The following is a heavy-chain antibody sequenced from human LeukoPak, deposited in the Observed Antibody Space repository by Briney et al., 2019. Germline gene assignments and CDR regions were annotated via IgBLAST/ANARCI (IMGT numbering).Heavy chain of an antibody. D-gene: IGHD6-13*01. CDR1: GFYFANYA. V-gene: IGHV3-21*01. CDR3: ARDSAAATFDY. J-gene: IGHJ4*02. Sequence: GGSLRLSCAASGFYFANYAMSWVRQAPGKGLEWVSSISSSSSYIYYADSVKGRFTISRDNAKNSLYLQMNSLRVEDTAVYYCARDSAAATFDYWGQGTLVTVSS. CDR2: ISSSSSYI.